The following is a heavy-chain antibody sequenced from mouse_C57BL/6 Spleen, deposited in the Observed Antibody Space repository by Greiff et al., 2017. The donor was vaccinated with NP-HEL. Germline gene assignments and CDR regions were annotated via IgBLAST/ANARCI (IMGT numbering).Heavy chain of an antibody. D-gene: IGHD2-4*01. V-gene: IGHV1-82*01. CDR2: IYPGDGDT. J-gene: IGHJ3*01. CDR3: ARKDYDYGFAY. CDR1: GYAFSSSW. Sequence: VQLQQSGPELVKPGASVKISCKASGYAFSSSWMNWVKQRPGKGLEWIGRIYPGDGDTNYNGKFKGKATLTADKSSSTAYMQRSSLTSEDSAVYFCARKDYDYGFAYWGQGTLVTVSA.